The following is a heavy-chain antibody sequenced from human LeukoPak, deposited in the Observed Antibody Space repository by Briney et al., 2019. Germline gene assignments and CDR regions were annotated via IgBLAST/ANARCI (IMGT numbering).Heavy chain of an antibody. D-gene: IGHD6-13*01. CDR2: ISSSSSTI. CDR1: GFTFSSYS. CDR3: AIDGIEADGPDWEGLGSWFDP. V-gene: IGHV3-48*01. J-gene: IGHJ5*02. Sequence: GGSLRLSCAASGFTFSSYSMNWVRQAPGKGLEWVSYISSSSSTIYYADSVKGRFTISRDSAKNSLYLKMNSRRAEDTAVSYCAIDGIEADGPDWEGLGSWFDPWGQGTLVTVSS.